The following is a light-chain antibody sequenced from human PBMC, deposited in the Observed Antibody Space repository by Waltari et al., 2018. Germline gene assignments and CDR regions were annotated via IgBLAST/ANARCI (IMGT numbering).Light chain of an antibody. CDR1: QSVLYSANSRNY. V-gene: IGKV4-1*01. CDR2: WAS. J-gene: IGKJ2*03. CDR3: QQYYDTPYS. Sequence: DIVMTQFPDSLAVSLGERATINCKSSQSVLYSANSRNYLSWYQLKPRQPPKVRIYWASTRASGVPDRFSGSGSGTDFTLTICSLRAEDVAVYYCQQYYDTPYSFGQGTKLEIK.